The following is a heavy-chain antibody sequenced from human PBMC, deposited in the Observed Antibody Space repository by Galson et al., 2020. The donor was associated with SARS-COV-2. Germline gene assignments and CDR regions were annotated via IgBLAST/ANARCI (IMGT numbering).Heavy chain of an antibody. Sequence: SETLSLTCNVSGDSMNNYYWSWIRQPAGKGLEWIGRIYTTGSTNYNPSLKSRVTMSIETSKNQFSLKVSSVTAADTAVYFCARAPGGVANYLDYWGQGTLVTVSS. CDR3: ARAPGGVANYLDY. CDR2: IYTTGST. D-gene: IGHD2-15*01. CDR1: GDSMNNYY. V-gene: IGHV4-4*07. J-gene: IGHJ4*02.